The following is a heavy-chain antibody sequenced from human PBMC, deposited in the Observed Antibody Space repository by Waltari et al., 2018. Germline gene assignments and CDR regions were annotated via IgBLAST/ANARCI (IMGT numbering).Heavy chain of an antibody. D-gene: IGHD1-26*01. CDR1: GFTFSSYG. J-gene: IGHJ4*02. V-gene: IGHV3-30*02. CDR3: AKNSGLDY. CDR2: IRYDGSNK. Sequence: QVQLVESGGGVVQPGGSLRLSCAASGFTFSSYGMHWVRQAPGKGLEWVAFIRYDGSNKYYADSVKGRFTISRDNSKNTPYLQMNSLRAEDTAVYYCAKNSGLDYWGQGTLVTVSS.